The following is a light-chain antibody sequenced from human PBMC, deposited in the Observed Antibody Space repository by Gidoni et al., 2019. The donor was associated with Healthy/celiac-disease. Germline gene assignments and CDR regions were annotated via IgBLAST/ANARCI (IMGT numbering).Light chain of an antibody. CDR2: QDS. Sequence: YELTQPPSVSVSPGQTASITCSGDKLGDNYACWYQQKPGQSPVLVIYQDSKRPSGIPERCSGSNSGNTATLTISGTQAMDEADYYCQAWDSSTVVFGGGTKLTVL. J-gene: IGLJ2*01. CDR1: KLGDNY. V-gene: IGLV3-1*01. CDR3: QAWDSSTVV.